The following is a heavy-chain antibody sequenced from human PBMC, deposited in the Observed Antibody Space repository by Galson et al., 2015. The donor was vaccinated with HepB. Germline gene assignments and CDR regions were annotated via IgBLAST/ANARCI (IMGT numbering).Heavy chain of an antibody. Sequence: SLRLSCAASGFTFSSYGMHWVRQAPGKGLEWVAVIWYDGNLKYYADSVKGRFTISSDNSKNTLYLQINSLRAEDTAVYYCARGLEDWEPTLDYWGQGTLVTGSS. J-gene: IGHJ4*02. V-gene: IGHV3-33*01. CDR2: IWYDGNLK. D-gene: IGHD3/OR15-3a*01. CDR1: GFTFSSYG. CDR3: ARGLEDWEPTLDY.